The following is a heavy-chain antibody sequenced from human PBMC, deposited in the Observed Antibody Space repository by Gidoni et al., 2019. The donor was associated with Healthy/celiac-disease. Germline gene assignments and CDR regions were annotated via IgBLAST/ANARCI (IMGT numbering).Heavy chain of an antibody. V-gene: IGHV4-34*01. CDR1: GGSFSGYY. CDR3: ARGLIAVALSWFDP. J-gene: IGHJ5*02. Sequence: QVQLQQWGAGLLKPSETLSLTCAVYGGSFSGYYWSWIRQPPGKGLEWIGEINHSGSTNYNPSLKSRVTISVDTSKNQFSLKLSSVTAADTAVYYCARGLIAVALSWFDPWGQGTLVTVSS. D-gene: IGHD6-19*01. CDR2: INHSGST.